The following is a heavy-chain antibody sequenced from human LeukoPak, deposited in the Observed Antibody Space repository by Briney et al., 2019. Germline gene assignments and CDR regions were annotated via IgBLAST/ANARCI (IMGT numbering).Heavy chain of an antibody. J-gene: IGHJ4*02. CDR3: ARDMDSGPDFFDY. D-gene: IGHD1-26*01. V-gene: IGHV1-18*01. CDR1: GYTFSRFG. Sequence: ASVKVSCKASGYTFSRFGISWVRQAPGQGLEWMGWISAYNGNINYAQKLQGRVSMTTDTSTSTAYMELRSLRSDDTAVYYCARDMDSGPDFFDYWGLGTLVTVSS. CDR2: ISAYNGNI.